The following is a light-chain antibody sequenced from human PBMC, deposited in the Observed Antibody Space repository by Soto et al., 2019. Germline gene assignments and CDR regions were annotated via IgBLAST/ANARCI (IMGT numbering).Light chain of an antibody. CDR2: DVS. Sequence: EIVLTQSPATLSLSPGERVTLSCRASQSVSNSLAWYQQKPGQPPRLLIYDVSNRATGIPARFSGSGSGTDFTLTITSLEPEDFAVYYCHQRNVWPPITFGQGTRLEIK. J-gene: IGKJ5*01. CDR1: QSVSNS. V-gene: IGKV3-11*01. CDR3: HQRNVWPPIT.